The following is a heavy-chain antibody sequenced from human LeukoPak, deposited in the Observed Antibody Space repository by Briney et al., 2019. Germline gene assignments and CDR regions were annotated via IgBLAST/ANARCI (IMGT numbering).Heavy chain of an antibody. CDR1: GYTFTSYD. D-gene: IGHD3-10*01. Sequence: ASVKVSCKASGYTFTSYDINWVRQATGQGLEWMGWMNRNGGNTGYAQKFQGRVTMTRNTSISTAYMELSSLRSEDTAVYYCARTFSGSGIPITDWGQGTLVTVSS. CDR2: MNRNGGNT. CDR3: ARTFSGSGIPITD. J-gene: IGHJ4*02. V-gene: IGHV1-8*01.